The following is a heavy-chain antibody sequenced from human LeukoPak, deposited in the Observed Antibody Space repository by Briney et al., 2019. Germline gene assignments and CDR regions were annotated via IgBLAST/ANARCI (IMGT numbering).Heavy chain of an antibody. CDR2: IGTAGDT. CDR3: AALGLGIEGNDAFDI. Sequence: GGSLRLSCAASGFTFSSYDMHWVRQATGKGLEWFSAIGTAGDTYYPGSVKGRFTISRENAKNSLYLQMNSLRAEDTAVYYCAALGLGIEGNDAFDIWGQGTMVTVSS. V-gene: IGHV3-13*01. D-gene: IGHD7-27*01. J-gene: IGHJ3*02. CDR1: GFTFSSYD.